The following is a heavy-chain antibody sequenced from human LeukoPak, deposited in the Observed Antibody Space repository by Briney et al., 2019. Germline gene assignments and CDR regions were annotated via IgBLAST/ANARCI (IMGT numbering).Heavy chain of an antibody. CDR2: XSAYXXNT. J-gene: IGHJ3*02. CDR3: AXDGSSGWYSGGAFDI. V-gene: IGHV1-18*01. Sequence: GASVRVSCKASGYTFTSXGISWVRQAPGQGLXXXXXXSAYXXNTXXXXXXXXXXXXTTDXSTSTAYMERRSLRSDDTAVYYCAXDGSSGWYSGGAFDIWGQGTMVTVSS. D-gene: IGHD6-19*01. CDR1: GYTFTSXG.